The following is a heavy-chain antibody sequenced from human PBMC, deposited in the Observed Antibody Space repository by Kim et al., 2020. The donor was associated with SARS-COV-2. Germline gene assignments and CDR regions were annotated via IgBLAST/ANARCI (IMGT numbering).Heavy chain of an antibody. CDR1: RFTFSRYW. V-gene: IGHV3-7*03. J-gene: IGHJ4*02. D-gene: IGHD6-13*01. CDR3: ASQQESGY. Sequence: GGSLRLSCAASRFTFSRYWMSWVRQAPGKGLEWVANIREDGSGKYYVDSVKGRFTISRDNAKNSLYLQMNSLRAEDTAVYYCASQQESGYWGQGTLVTVSS. CDR2: IREDGSGK.